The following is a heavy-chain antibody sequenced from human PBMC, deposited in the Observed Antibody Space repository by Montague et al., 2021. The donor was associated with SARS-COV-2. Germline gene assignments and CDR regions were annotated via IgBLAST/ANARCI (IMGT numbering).Heavy chain of an antibody. CDR1: GGSFSGYY. CDR3: ARGRGTALFRRIYFGVDV. D-gene: IGHD1-1*01. Sequence: SETLSLTCAVYGGSFSGYYWSWIRQPPGKGLEWIGDINHSGSTNYNPSLKSRVTISVDTSKNQFSLKLSSVTAADTAVYYCARGRGTALFRRIYFGVDVWGQGTTVTVSS. CDR2: INHSGST. J-gene: IGHJ6*02. V-gene: IGHV4-34*01.